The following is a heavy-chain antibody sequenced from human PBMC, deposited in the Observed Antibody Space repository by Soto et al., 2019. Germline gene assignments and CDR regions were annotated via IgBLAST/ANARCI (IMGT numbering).Heavy chain of an antibody. V-gene: IGHV3-23*01. Sequence: EVQLLESGGGLAHPGGSLRLSCRVSGFSFSDSAMSWVRQAPGKGLEWVSAMSGDEGSAYYADSVRGRFTVSRDNSKNTLYLEMHSLRGEDTAVYYCAKVRSWNSFYKIEGQNYYALDVWGRGTTVTVSS. CDR2: MSGDEGSA. J-gene: IGHJ6*02. CDR3: AKVRSWNSFYKIEGQNYYALDV. D-gene: IGHD3-10*01. CDR1: GFSFSDSA.